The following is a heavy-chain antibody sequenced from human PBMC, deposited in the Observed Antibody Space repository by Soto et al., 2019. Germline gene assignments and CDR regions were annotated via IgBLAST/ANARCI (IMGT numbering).Heavy chain of an antibody. CDR2: IYPGNSKT. Sequence: PGESLKISCKGSGFSFTTYWFAWVRQMPGKGLERIGIIYPGNSKTTYSPSFQGHVNNSTDKSSSTDYLHWSSLKASDNTEYYCAKQHFSKEDNVDMWGQGTMVTVSS. J-gene: IGHJ3*02. D-gene: IGHD2-15*01. CDR1: GFSFTTYW. CDR3: AKQHFSKEDNVDM. V-gene: IGHV5-51*01.